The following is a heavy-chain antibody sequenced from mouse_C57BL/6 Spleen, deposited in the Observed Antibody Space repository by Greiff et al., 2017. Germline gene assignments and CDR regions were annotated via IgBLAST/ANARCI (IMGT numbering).Heavy chain of an antibody. CDR3: ARPRCYAMDY. CDR2: IYPGDGDT. J-gene: IGHJ4*01. CDR1: GYAFSSSW. Sequence: VQLQQSGPELVKPGASVKISCKASGYAFSSSWMNWVKQRPGKGLEWIGRIYPGDGDTNYNGKVKGKATLTADKSSSTAYVQLSSLTSEDSAVYFCARPRCYAMDYWGQGTSVTVSS. V-gene: IGHV1-82*01.